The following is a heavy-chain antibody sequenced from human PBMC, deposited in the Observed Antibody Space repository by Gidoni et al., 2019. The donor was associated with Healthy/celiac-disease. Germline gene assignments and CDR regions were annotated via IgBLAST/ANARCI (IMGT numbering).Heavy chain of an antibody. Sequence: EVQLVQSGAEVKKPGESLKISCKGSGYSFTSYWIGWVRQMPGKGLEWMGIIYPGDSDTRYSPSFQGQVTISADKSISTAYLQWSSLKASDTAMYYCARLTVTTVNYYYYGMDVWGQGTTVTVSS. CDR2: IYPGDSDT. CDR1: GYSFTSYW. D-gene: IGHD4-17*01. J-gene: IGHJ6*02. CDR3: ARLTVTTVNYYYYGMDV. V-gene: IGHV5-51*01.